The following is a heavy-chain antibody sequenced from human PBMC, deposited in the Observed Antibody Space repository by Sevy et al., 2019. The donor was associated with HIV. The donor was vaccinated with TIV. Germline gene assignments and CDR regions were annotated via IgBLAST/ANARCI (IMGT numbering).Heavy chain of an antibody. Sequence: ASVKVSCKASGYTFTGYYMHWVRQAPGQGLEWMGWINPNSGGTNYAQKFQGRVTMTRDTSISTAYMELSRLRSDDTAVYYCAREGLEMATQGEYPPDYWGQGTLVTVSS. CDR2: INPNSGGT. CDR1: GYTFTGYY. D-gene: IGHD5-12*01. CDR3: AREGLEMATQGEYPPDY. J-gene: IGHJ4*02. V-gene: IGHV1-2*02.